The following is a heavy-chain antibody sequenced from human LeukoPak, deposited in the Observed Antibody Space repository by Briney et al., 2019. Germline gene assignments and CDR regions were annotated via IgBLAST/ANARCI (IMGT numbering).Heavy chain of an antibody. CDR2: INPNSGGT. J-gene: IGHJ3*02. D-gene: IGHD5-12*01. V-gene: IGHV1-2*02. CDR3: ARAGYSDYDYPLDGFDI. Sequence: ASVKVSCKASGYTFIDYYIHWVRQAPGQGLEWMGWINPNSGGTLYAQKFQGRVTMTTGTSISTAYMEVRWLRSEDTAVYYCARAGYSDYDYPLDGFDIWGQGTMVTVSS. CDR1: GYTFIDYY.